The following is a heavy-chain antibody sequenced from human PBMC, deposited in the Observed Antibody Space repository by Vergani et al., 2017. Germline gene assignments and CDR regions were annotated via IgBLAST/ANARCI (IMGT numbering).Heavy chain of an antibody. V-gene: IGHV1-18*01. J-gene: IGHJ5*02. Sequence: QVQLVQSGAEVKKPGASVKVSCKASGYTFTSYGISWVRQAPGQGLEWMGWISPYNGNTNYAQKLQGRVTMTTDTSTSTAYMELRSLRSDDRAVYYCARDKTYYDFWSGYYTGSCWFDPWGQGTLVTVSS. D-gene: IGHD3-3*01. CDR2: ISPYNGNT. CDR3: ARDKTYYDFWSGYYTGSCWFDP. CDR1: GYTFTSYG.